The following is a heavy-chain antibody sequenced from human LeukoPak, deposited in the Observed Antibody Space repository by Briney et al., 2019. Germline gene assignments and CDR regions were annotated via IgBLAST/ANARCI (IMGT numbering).Heavy chain of an antibody. CDR2: IIPIFGTA. Sequence: SVKVSCKASGGTFSSYAISWVRQPPGQGLEWMGRIIPIFGTANYAQKFQGRVTITTDESTSTAYMELSSLRSEDTAVYYCARGRSRGGYVLDYWGQGTLVTVSS. V-gene: IGHV1-69*05. CDR1: GGTFSSYA. CDR3: ARGRSRGGYVLDY. D-gene: IGHD5-24*01. J-gene: IGHJ4*02.